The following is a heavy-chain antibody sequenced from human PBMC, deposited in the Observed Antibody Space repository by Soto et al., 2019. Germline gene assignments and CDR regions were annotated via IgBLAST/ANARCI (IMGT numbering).Heavy chain of an antibody. CDR3: ERVDSGSYYSADY. CDR1: GFTFSSYS. CDR2: ISSSSSYI. D-gene: IGHD1-26*01. Sequence: EVQLVESGGGLVKPGGSLRLSCAASGFTFSSYSMNWVRQAPGKGLEWVSSISSSSSYIYYADSVKGRLTISRDNAKNSMYRQMNSMRAEDKAVYYCERVDSGSYYSADYWGQGTLVTVSS. V-gene: IGHV3-21*01. J-gene: IGHJ4*02.